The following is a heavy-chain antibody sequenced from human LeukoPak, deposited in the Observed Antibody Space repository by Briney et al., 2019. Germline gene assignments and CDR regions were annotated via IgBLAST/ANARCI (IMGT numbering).Heavy chain of an antibody. J-gene: IGHJ4*02. CDR2: IYSGGST. D-gene: IGHD2-2*01. V-gene: IGHV3-53*01. Sequence: PGGSLRLSCAASGFTVSSNYMSWVRQAPGKGLEWVSVIYSGGSTYYADSVKGRFTISRDNSKNTLYLQMNSLRAGDTAVYYCARIPTIGWGDYWGQGTLVTVSS. CDR3: ARIPTIGWGDY. CDR1: GFTVSSNY.